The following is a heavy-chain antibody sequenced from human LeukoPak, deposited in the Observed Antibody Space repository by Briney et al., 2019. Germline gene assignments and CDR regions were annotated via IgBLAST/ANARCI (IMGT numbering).Heavy chain of an antibody. CDR2: IKQDGSEK. CDR3: ARVGSSWSFYFDY. CDR1: GFTFSSYG. D-gene: IGHD6-13*01. J-gene: IGHJ4*02. Sequence: GGSLRLSCAASGFTFSSYGMSWVRQAPGKGLEWVANIKQDGSEKYYVDSVKGRFTISRDNAKNSLYLQMNSLRAEDTAVYYCARVGSSWSFYFDYWGQGTLVTVSS. V-gene: IGHV3-7*04.